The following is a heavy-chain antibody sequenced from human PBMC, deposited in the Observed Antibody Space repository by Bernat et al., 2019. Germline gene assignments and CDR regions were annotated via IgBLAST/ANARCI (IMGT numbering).Heavy chain of an antibody. CDR1: GFTFSSYS. V-gene: IGHV3-48*02. D-gene: IGHD3-10*01. Sequence: EVQLVESGGGLVQPGGSLRLACAASGFTFSSYSMNWVCQAPGRGLEWVSYISSSSSTIYYADSVKGRFTISRDNAKNSLYLQMNSLRDEDTAVYDCASGDYYGSGSAFDYWGQGTLVTVSS. CDR2: ISSSSSTI. J-gene: IGHJ4*02. CDR3: ASGDYYGSGSAFDY.